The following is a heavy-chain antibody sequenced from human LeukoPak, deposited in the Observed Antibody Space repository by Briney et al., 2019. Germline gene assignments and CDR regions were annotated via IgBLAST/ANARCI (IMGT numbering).Heavy chain of an antibody. J-gene: IGHJ3*02. Sequence: GGSLRLSCAAAGFTLDDYAMHWVRQVPGKGLEWVSLISGDGGSTYYADSVKGRFTISRDNSKNSLYLQMNSLRTEDTALYYCAKGAGYINGDASDIWGRGTMVTVSS. CDR2: ISGDGGST. D-gene: IGHD5-24*01. CDR1: GFTLDDYA. CDR3: AKGAGYINGDASDI. V-gene: IGHV3-43*02.